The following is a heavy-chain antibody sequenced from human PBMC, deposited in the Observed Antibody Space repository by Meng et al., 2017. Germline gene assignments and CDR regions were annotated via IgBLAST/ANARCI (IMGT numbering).Heavy chain of an antibody. Sequence: QVQLKQWGAGRLKPSGTLSRTCVVSGGSFSDYYWSWIRQPPGKGLEWIGEINHSGSTNYNPSLESRATISVDTSQNNLSLKLSSVTAADSAVYYCARGPTTMAHDFDYWGQGTLVTVSS. CDR2: INHSGST. CDR3: ARGPTTMAHDFDY. D-gene: IGHD4-11*01. CDR1: GGSFSDYY. J-gene: IGHJ4*02. V-gene: IGHV4-34*01.